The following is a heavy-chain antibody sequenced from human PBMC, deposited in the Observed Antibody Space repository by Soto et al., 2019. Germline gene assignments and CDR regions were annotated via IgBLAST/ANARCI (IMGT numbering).Heavy chain of an antibody. CDR1: GYTFTSYG. V-gene: IGHV1-18*01. CDR3: ARDPPPQRYCSSTSCRGPAAWDNWFDP. Sequence: ASVKVSCKASGYTFTSYGISWVRQAPGRGLEWMGWISAYNGNTNYAQKLQGRVTMTTDTSTSTAYMELRSLRSDDTAVYYCARDPPPQRYCSSTSCRGPAAWDNWFDPWGQGTLVTVSS. CDR2: ISAYNGNT. J-gene: IGHJ5*02. D-gene: IGHD2-2*01.